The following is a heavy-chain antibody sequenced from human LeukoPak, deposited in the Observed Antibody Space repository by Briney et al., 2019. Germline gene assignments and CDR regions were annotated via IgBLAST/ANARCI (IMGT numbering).Heavy chain of an antibody. D-gene: IGHD3-9*01. V-gene: IGHV3-23*01. CDR1: GFTFSSYA. CDR2: IIGSGGST. Sequence: GGSLRLSCAASGFTFSSYAMSWVRQAPGKGLEWVSAIIGSGGSTYYADSVKGRFTISRDNSKNTLYLQMNSLRAEDTAVYYYAKEPYYDILTGYYYYYYMDVWGKGTTVTVSS. J-gene: IGHJ6*03. CDR3: AKEPYYDILTGYYYYYYMDV.